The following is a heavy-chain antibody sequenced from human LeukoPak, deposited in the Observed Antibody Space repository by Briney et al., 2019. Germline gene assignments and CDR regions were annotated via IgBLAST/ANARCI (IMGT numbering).Heavy chain of an antibody. V-gene: IGHV3-74*01. Sequence: GGSLRLSCAASGFTFNSYWMHWVRPAPGKGLVWVSRINSDGSSTTYADSVKGRFTISRDNAKNTLYLQMNSLRAEDTAVYYCARGRYYGMDVWGQGTTVTVSS. CDR3: ARGRYYGMDV. J-gene: IGHJ6*02. CDR2: INSDGSST. CDR1: GFTFNSYW.